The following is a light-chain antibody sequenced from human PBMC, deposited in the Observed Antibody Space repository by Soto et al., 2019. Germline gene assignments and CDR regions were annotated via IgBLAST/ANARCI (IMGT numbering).Light chain of an antibody. CDR1: QSVCNF. CDR2: GAS. Sequence: EIVLTQSPTTLSLSPGERAPLFCRARQSVCNFLAWYQQKPGQGPRLPIYGASNRATGIPARFSGSGSGTDFTLTISSLEPEDFAVYYCQQRSNWPPELTFGGGTKVEIK. J-gene: IGKJ4*01. CDR3: QQRSNWPPELT. V-gene: IGKV3-11*01.